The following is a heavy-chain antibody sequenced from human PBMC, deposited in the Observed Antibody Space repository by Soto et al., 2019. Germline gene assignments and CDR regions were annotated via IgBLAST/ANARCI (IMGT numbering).Heavy chain of an antibody. Sequence: PGGSLRLSCAASGFSFSSHEMNWVRQAPGKGLEWVSYISSNSAYIYYTDALRGRFTISRDNAKNSLHLQMNSLRAEDTAVYYCTRDASRDSSARGWFDPWGPGTLVTVSS. D-gene: IGHD6-13*01. CDR1: GFSFSSHE. CDR3: TRDASRDSSARGWFDP. CDR2: ISSNSAYI. J-gene: IGHJ5*02. V-gene: IGHV3-21*05.